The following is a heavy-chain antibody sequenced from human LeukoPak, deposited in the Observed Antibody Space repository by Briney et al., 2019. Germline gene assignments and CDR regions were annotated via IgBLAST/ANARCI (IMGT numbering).Heavy chain of an antibody. V-gene: IGHV3-49*04. CDR1: GFTFDDYT. CDR2: IRNKAYGGTT. Sequence: GGSLRLSCIGSGFTFDDYTINWVRQAPGKGLQWVGFIRNKAYGGTTEYDASVKGRLIISRDDSKSIAFLQLNSLKTEDTGIYYCSKSLTTAWYGWLDPWGQGTLVTVSS. D-gene: IGHD1-1*01. J-gene: IGHJ5*02. CDR3: SKSLTTAWYGWLDP.